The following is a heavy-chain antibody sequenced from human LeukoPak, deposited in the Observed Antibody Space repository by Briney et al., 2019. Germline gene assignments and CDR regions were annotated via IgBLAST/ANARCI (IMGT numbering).Heavy chain of an antibody. CDR2: ISGGGGRT. CDR3: AKARDSYDSSSYSDC. D-gene: IGHD3-22*01. Sequence: GGSLRLSCAGSGFTFSNYAMNWVRQAPGKGLGCVSDISGGGGRTYYADSVKGRFTVSRDNSKNTMYLQMNSLRVEDTAVYYCAKARDSYDSSSYSDCWGQGTLVTVSS. V-gene: IGHV3-23*01. CDR1: GFTFSNYA. J-gene: IGHJ4*02.